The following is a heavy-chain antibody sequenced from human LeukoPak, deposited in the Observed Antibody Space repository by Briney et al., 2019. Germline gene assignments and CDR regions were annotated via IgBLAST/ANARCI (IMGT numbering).Heavy chain of an antibody. V-gene: IGHV3-23*01. CDR1: GFTFSSYT. CDR2: IKGSGGST. J-gene: IGHJ4*02. Sequence: GGSLRLSCAASGFTFSSYTMTWVRQAQGKGLEWVSAIKGSGGSTSYADSVKGRFTISRDNSKNTLYLQMNSLRAEDTAVYYCARRDYFDYWGQGTLVTVSS. D-gene: IGHD5-24*01. CDR3: ARRDYFDY.